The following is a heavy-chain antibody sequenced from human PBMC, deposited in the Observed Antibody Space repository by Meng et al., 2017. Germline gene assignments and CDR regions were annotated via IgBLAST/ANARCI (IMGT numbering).Heavy chain of an antibody. V-gene: IGHV1-2*06. CDR2: INPKSGDT. CDR3: ARDEDISAAGKLFGDY. J-gene: IGHJ4*02. Sequence: QGRLVQAGSQVKKPGASVKVSCKPSGYNFPDYYIHWVRRAPGPGLEWMGRINPKSGDTHYAQKFQARVTMTGDTSISTAYMELSGLRSDDTAMYYCARDEDISAAGKLFGDYWGQGTLVTVSS. CDR1: GYNFPDYY. D-gene: IGHD6-25*01.